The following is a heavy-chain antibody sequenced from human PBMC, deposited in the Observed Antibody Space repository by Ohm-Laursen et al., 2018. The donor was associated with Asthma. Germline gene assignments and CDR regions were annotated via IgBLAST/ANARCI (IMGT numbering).Heavy chain of an antibody. Sequence: TLSLTCSVSGGSISTTIYYWAWMRQPPGKGLEWIGSISYTGRIYYNPSLKSRVTKSLDTSRDQFSLKLRSVTAADTAVYYCARQFFGSSRPKLFDFWGQGLQVTVSS. CDR1: GGSISTTIYY. CDR3: ARQFFGSSRPKLFDF. J-gene: IGHJ4*02. V-gene: IGHV4-39*01. D-gene: IGHD2/OR15-2a*01. CDR2: ISYTGRI.